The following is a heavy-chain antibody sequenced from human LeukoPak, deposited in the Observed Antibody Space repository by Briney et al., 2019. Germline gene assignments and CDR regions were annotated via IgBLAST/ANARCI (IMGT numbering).Heavy chain of an antibody. D-gene: IGHD5-24*01. V-gene: IGHV5-51*01. CDR1: GYSFTSYW. J-gene: IGHJ3*02. Sequence: GESLKISCKGSGYSFTSYWIGWVRQVPGKGLECMGIIFPGDSNTRYSPSFKGQVTISVDKSNITAYLQWSSLKASDTAMYYCARRPGDGYSKDAFDIWGQGTMVTVSS. CDR3: ARRPGDGYSKDAFDI. CDR2: IFPGDSNT.